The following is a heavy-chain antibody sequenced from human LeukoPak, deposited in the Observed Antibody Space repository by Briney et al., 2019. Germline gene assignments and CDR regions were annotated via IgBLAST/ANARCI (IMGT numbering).Heavy chain of an antibody. CDR1: GDSISSFY. CDR2: IYTSGST. Sequence: PSETLSLTCTVSGDSISSFYWSWIRQPAGKGLEWIGRIYTSGSTNYNPSLKSRVTMSVDTSKNQFSLKLSSVTAADTAVYYCAREKNPARYCSGGSCFFDPWGQGTLVTVSS. V-gene: IGHV4-4*07. CDR3: AREKNPARYCSGGSCFFDP. J-gene: IGHJ5*02. D-gene: IGHD2-15*01.